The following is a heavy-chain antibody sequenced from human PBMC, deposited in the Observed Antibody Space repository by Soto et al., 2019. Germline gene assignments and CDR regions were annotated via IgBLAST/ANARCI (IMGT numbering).Heavy chain of an antibody. J-gene: IGHJ6*02. D-gene: IGHD1-20*01. CDR3: PRVRLHNCNDYYGMDV. V-gene: IGHV1-2*04. CDR1: GYTFTGDY. CDR2: INPNRGAT. Sequence: VSCKASGYTFTGDYMLWLRQAPGHGLEWLGWINPNRGATNYAHKLQGCVTMTRDSSISTAYMEPTRLTSDATALSYSPRVRLHNCNDYYGMDVWGQGTTVTVSS.